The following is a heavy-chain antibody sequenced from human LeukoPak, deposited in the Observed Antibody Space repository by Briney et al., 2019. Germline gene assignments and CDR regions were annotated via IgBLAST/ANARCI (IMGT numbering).Heavy chain of an antibody. J-gene: IGHJ4*02. Sequence: ASVEVSCKASGYTFTSYGISWVRQAPGQGLEWMGWISAYNGNTNYAQKLQGRVTMTTDTSTSTAYMELRSLRSDDTAVYYCARHYDSSGYIGDNSFDYWGQGTLVTVSS. CDR1: GYTFTSYG. CDR2: ISAYNGNT. D-gene: IGHD3-22*01. CDR3: ARHYDSSGYIGDNSFDY. V-gene: IGHV1-18*01.